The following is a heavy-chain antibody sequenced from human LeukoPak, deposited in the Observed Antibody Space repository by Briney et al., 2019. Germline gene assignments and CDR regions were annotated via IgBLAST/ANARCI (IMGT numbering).Heavy chain of an antibody. CDR3: ARDDYDILTGYLDY. CDR1: GGSISSSNW. Sequence: SETLSLTCAVSGGSISSSNWWSWVRPPPGKGLEWIGEVYHSGSTNYNPSLKSRVTISVDKSKNQFSLKLSSVTAADTAVYYCARDDYDILTGYLDYWGQGTLVTVSS. J-gene: IGHJ4*02. D-gene: IGHD3-9*01. CDR2: VYHSGST. V-gene: IGHV4-4*02.